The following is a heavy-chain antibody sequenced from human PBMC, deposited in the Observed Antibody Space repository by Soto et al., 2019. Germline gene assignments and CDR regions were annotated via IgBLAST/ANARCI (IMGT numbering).Heavy chain of an antibody. CDR3: ARDLIVKATPPYYFDH. CDR1: GYTFTSYG. J-gene: IGHJ4*02. Sequence: HVQLVQSGAEVKKPGASVKVSCKASGYTFTSYGSSWVRQAPGQGLEWMGWISAYSGTTTYAQKLQGRVTMTTNTSMSTAYMELRSLRSDDTAVYYCARDLIVKATPPYYFDHWGQGTLVTVSS. CDR2: ISAYSGTT. V-gene: IGHV1-18*01. D-gene: IGHD1-26*01.